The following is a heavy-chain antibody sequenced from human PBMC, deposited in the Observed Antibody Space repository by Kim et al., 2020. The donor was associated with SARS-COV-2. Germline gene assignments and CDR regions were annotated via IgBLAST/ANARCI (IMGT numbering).Heavy chain of an antibody. CDR2: IYYSGST. J-gene: IGHJ4*02. V-gene: IGHV4-59*08. CDR3: ARRGAATGSYYIDY. Sequence: SETLSLTCTVSGGSISSYCWSWIRQPPGKGLEWIGYIYYSGSTSYNPSLKSRVTISVDTSKNQFSLNLSSVTAADTAVYYCARRGAATGSYYIDYWGQGT. D-gene: IGHD3-22*01. CDR1: GGSISSYC.